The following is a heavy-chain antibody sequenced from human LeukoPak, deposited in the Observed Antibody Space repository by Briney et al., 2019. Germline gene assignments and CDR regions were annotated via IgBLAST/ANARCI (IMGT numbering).Heavy chain of an antibody. CDR2: ISVGGGDT. J-gene: IGHJ4*02. CDR1: GFIFSSYV. Sequence: PGGSLRLSCEASGFIFSSYVMGWVRQAPGKGLEGVSSISVGGGDTFTADSVKGRFTITRENSKNTLYLQMMGLRVEDTAIYYCAKLNLGEMAYFDSWGQGILVTVSS. V-gene: IGHV3-23*01. CDR3: AKLNLGEMAYFDS. D-gene: IGHD2-21*01.